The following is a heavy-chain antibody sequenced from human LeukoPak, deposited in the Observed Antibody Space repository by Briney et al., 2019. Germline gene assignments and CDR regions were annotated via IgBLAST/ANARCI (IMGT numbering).Heavy chain of an antibody. CDR1: GYTFTGYY. J-gene: IGHJ4*02. Sequence: GASVKVSCKASGYTFTGYYMHWVRQAPGQGLEWMRWINPNSGGTNYAQKFQGRVTMTRDTSISTAYMELSRLRSDDTAVYYCAREVAIFGVARDYWGQGTLVTVSS. CDR2: INPNSGGT. CDR3: AREVAIFGVARDY. D-gene: IGHD3-3*01. V-gene: IGHV1-2*02.